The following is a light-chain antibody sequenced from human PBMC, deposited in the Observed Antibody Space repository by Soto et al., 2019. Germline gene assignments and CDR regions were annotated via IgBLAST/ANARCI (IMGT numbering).Light chain of an antibody. CDR1: QSVSSSY. V-gene: IGKV3-20*01. CDR2: GAS. J-gene: IGKJ4*01. Sequence: EIVLTQSPGTLSLSPGERATLSCRASQSVSSSYLAWYQQKPGQAPRLLIYGASSRATGIPDRVSGSGSGTGFTLTISRLEPEDFAGYYCQQYGSSPGTFGGGTKVEIK. CDR3: QQYGSSPGT.